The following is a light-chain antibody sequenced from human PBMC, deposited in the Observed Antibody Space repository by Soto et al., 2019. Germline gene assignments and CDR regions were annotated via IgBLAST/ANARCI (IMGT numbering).Light chain of an antibody. Sequence: QSALTQPPSASGSPGQSVTISCTGTSSDVGGYNYVSWYQQHPGKAPKLLIYEVTKRPSGVPDRFSGSNSANTAPLTVSGLQIEYEADYYCISYAGSSSYVFGTGTKLTVL. V-gene: IGLV2-8*01. CDR3: ISYAGSSSYV. CDR1: SSDVGGYNY. CDR2: EVT. J-gene: IGLJ1*01.